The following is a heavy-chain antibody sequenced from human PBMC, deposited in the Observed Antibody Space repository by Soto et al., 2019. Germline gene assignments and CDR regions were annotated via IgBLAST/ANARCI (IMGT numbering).Heavy chain of an antibody. J-gene: IGHJ4*02. D-gene: IGHD6-13*01. CDR3: AVPGAGDFDY. Sequence: PSETLSLTCAVSGASISTNNWWSWVRQPPGKGLEWIGEVYHSGSTNCNPSLKSRVTISIDKSKNQFSLRLTSMTAAETAVYYCAVPGAGDFDYWSQGTLVTVS. V-gene: IGHV4-4*02. CDR1: GASISTNNW. CDR2: VYHSGST.